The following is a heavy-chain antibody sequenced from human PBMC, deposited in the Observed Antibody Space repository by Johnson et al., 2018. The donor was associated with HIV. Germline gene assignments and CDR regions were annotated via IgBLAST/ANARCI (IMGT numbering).Heavy chain of an antibody. Sequence: EVHLVESGGGLVQPGRSLRLSCAASGFTFDDYDMSWVRQVPGKGLEWVSGINWNGGSTGYADSVKGRFTISRDNSKNTLYLQMNSLRAEDTAVYYCAREGEQWLDPPLAFDIWGQGTMVTVSS. J-gene: IGHJ3*02. D-gene: IGHD6-19*01. CDR3: AREGEQWLDPPLAFDI. V-gene: IGHV3-20*04. CDR1: GFTFDDYD. CDR2: INWNGGST.